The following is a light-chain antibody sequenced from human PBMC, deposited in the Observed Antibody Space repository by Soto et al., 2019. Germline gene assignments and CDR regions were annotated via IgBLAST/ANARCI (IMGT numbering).Light chain of an antibody. CDR3: SSCAGSNRGL. CDR1: SSDVGGYNY. J-gene: IGLJ1*01. CDR2: DVT. Sequence: QSVLTQPPSASGSPGQSVTIFCTGTSSDVGGYNYVSWYQQHPGKAPKLIIYDVTKRPSGVPDRFSGSKSGHTASLTVSGLRAEDEADYYCSSCAGSNRGLFGTGTKVTVL. V-gene: IGLV2-8*01.